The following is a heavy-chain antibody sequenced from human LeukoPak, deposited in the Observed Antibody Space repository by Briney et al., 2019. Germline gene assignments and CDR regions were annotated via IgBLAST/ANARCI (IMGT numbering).Heavy chain of an antibody. CDR3: ARQETRGYFDY. J-gene: IGHJ4*02. V-gene: IGHV3-30-3*01. D-gene: IGHD3-10*01. CDR2: ISYDGSNK. Sequence: PGRSLRLSCAASGFTFSSYAMHWVRQAPGKGLEWVAVISYDGSNKYYADSVKGRFTISRDNSKNTLYLQMNSLRAEDTAVYYCARQETRGYFDYWGQGTLVTVSS. CDR1: GFTFSSYA.